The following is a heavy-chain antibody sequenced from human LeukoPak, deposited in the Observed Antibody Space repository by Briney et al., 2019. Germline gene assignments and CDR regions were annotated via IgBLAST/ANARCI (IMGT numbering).Heavy chain of an antibody. CDR3: ARGDSSSKIDY. D-gene: IGHD6-6*01. CDR1: GFTLNNYW. Sequence: PGGSLRLSCAASGFTLNNYWRNWVRQAPGKGLKGVANIWEDGSQNYYVDSVKGRFTISRDNAKNSLYLQMNSLRAEDTAVYYCARGDSSSKIDYWGQGTLVTVSS. CDR2: IWEDGSQN. V-gene: IGHV3-7*01. J-gene: IGHJ4*02.